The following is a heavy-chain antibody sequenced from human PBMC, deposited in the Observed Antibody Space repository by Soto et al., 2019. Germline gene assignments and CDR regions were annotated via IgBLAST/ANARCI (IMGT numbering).Heavy chain of an antibody. V-gene: IGHV4-61*01. CDR3: ARETTEPEYYYGLDV. CDR1: GDSISSPTYY. J-gene: IGHJ6*02. Sequence: QVQLQESGPGLVRPSETLSLTCIVSGDSISSPTYYWTWLRQSPGKGLEWIAHIYYSGRSIYNPSINSRVAISVDTSNNQFSLDVMSVTAADTAVYFCARETTEPEYYYGLDVWGPGITVVVSS. D-gene: IGHD3-10*01. CDR2: IYYSGRS.